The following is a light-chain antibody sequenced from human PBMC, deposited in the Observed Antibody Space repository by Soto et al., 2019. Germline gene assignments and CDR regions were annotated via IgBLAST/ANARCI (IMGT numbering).Light chain of an antibody. CDR2: DDN. CDR1: SSNIGGNS. J-gene: IGLJ1*01. Sequence: QSVLTQPPSVSAAPGQKVTISCSGSSSNIGGNSVSWYQQLPGTAPKLLIYDDNKRPSGIPDRFSGSKSGTSATLGITGFQTWDEADYYCASWDSSLSAYVFGTGSKVAV. V-gene: IGLV1-51*01. CDR3: ASWDSSLSAYV.